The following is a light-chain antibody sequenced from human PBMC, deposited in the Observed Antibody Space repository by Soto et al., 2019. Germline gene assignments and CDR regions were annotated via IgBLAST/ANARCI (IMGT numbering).Light chain of an antibody. Sequence: QSALTQPASVSGSPGQSFTIPCTGSSSDVGAHHSVSWYQQHPGKAPKLIIFDVSNRPSGVSNRFSGSKSGNTASLTISGLQPEDEADYYCSSFKDTGTVMFGGGTKVTVL. CDR2: DVS. V-gene: IGLV2-14*03. J-gene: IGLJ3*02. CDR1: SSDVGAHHS. CDR3: SSFKDTGTVM.